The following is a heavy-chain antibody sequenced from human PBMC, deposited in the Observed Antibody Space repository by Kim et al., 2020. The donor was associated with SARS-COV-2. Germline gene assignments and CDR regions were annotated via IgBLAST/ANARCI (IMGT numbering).Heavy chain of an antibody. V-gene: IGHV1-3*01. CDR1: GYTFTSYA. CDR3: ARVGAQDKGNAFDI. CDR2: INAGNGNT. Sequence: ASVKVSCKASGYTFTSYAMHWVRQAPGQRLEWMGWINAGNGNTKYSQKFQGRVTITRDTSASTAYMELSSLRSEDTAVYYCARVGAQDKGNAFDIWGQGTMVTVSS. D-gene: IGHD2-15*01. J-gene: IGHJ3*02.